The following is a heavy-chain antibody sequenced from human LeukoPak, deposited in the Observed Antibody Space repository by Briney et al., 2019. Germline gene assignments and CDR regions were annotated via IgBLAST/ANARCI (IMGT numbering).Heavy chain of an antibody. Sequence: ASVKVSCKASGGTFGSYAISWVRQAPGQGLEWMGGIIPIFGTANYAQKFQGRVTITTDESTSTAYMELSSLRSEDTAVYYCARVRVARPDGYYYYMDVWGKGTTVTVSS. D-gene: IGHD6-6*01. J-gene: IGHJ6*03. CDR3: ARVRVARPDGYYYYMDV. CDR1: GGTFGSYA. V-gene: IGHV1-69*05. CDR2: IIPIFGTA.